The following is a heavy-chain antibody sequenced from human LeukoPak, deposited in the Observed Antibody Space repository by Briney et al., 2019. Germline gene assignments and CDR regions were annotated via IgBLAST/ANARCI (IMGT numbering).Heavy chain of an antibody. V-gene: IGHV1-69*05. CDR3: ARGRLELRSDQFDY. CDR1: GGTFSSYA. J-gene: IGHJ4*02. Sequence: GASVKVSCKASGGTFSSYAISWVRQAPGQGLEWMGGIIPIFGTANYAQKFQGRVTITTDESTSIAYMELSSLRSEDTAVYYCARGRLELRSDQFDYWGQGTLVTVSS. CDR2: IIPIFGTA. D-gene: IGHD1-7*01.